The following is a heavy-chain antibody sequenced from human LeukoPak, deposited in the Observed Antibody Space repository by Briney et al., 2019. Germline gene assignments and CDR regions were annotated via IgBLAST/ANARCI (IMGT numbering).Heavy chain of an antibody. CDR2: ISYDGKTE. J-gene: IGHJ2*01. CDR1: GFIFSTHG. V-gene: IGHV3-30*18. Sequence: GGSLRLSCEASGFIFSTHGMHWVRQAPGKGLEWVAVISYDGKTEYYADSVRGRFTISRDNSKNTVYLQVNSLRAEDTAVYYCAKVGRGYPTSWWYFDVWGRGTLVTVSS. CDR3: AKVGRGYPTSWWYFDV. D-gene: IGHD1-26*01.